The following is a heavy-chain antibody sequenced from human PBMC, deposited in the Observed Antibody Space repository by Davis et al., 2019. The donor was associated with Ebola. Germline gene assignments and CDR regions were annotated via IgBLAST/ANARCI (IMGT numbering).Heavy chain of an antibody. CDR3: AREKGAGTFKGFDY. CDR2: IYHSGST. V-gene: IGHV4-4*02. CDR1: GGSISTDNW. Sequence: PSETLSLTCAVSGGSISTDNWWQWVRQPPGKGLEWIGEIYHSGSTNYNPSLKSRVTMSVDKSKNQFSLNLNSVTAADTAVYYCAREKGAGTFKGFDYWGQGTQVTVSS. J-gene: IGHJ4*02. D-gene: IGHD2/OR15-2a*01.